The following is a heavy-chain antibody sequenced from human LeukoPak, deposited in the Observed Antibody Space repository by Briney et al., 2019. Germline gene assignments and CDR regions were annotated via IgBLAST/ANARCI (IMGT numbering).Heavy chain of an antibody. CDR1: GYTLTELS. CDR2: FDPEDGET. V-gene: IGHV1-24*01. CDR3: AIDLKGSYYDFWSGYYY. J-gene: IGHJ4*02. D-gene: IGHD3-3*01. Sequence: ASVKVSCKVSGYTLTELSMHWVRQAPGKGLEWMGGFDPEDGETIYAQKFQGRVTMTEDTSTDTAYMELSSLRSEDTAVYYCAIDLKGSYYDFWSGYYYWGQGTLVTVSS.